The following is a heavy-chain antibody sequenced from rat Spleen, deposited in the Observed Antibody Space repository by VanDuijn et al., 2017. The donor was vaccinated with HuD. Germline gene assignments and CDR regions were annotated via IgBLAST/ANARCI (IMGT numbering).Heavy chain of an antibody. J-gene: IGHJ1*01. V-gene: IGHV5-29*01. CDR2: ISFDGSST. CDR3: ARHEDSSYAVGYFDF. D-gene: IGHD1-2*01. CDR1: GFTFSDYY. Sequence: EVQLVESDGGLVQPGRSLKLSCAASGFTFSDYYMAWVRQAPTTGLEWVATISFDGSSTYYRDSVKGRFTVSRDNAKSTLYLQMDSLRSEDTATYYCARHEDSSYAVGYFDFWGPGTMVTVSS.